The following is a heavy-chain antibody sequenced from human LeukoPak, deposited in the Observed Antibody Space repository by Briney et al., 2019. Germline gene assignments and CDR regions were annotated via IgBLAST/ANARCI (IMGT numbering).Heavy chain of an antibody. CDR1: GFTFSSYW. V-gene: IGHV3-74*01. CDR3: AKGYSNPSHFDY. J-gene: IGHJ4*02. D-gene: IGHD4-11*01. Sequence: GVSLRLSCAASGFTFSSYWMHWVRQAPGKGLVWVSRINSDGSSTSYADSVKGRFTISRDNSKNTLYLQMNSLRAEDTAVYYCAKGYSNPSHFDYWGQGTLVTVSS. CDR2: INSDGSST.